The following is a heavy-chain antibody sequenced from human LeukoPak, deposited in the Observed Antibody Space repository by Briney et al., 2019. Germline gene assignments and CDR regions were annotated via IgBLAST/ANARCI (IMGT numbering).Heavy chain of an antibody. CDR2: MRQDGRDK. J-gene: IGHJ4*02. D-gene: IGHD3-22*01. CDR1: GLTFSSYC. Sequence: LTGGSLRLSCAGSGLTFSSYCFSWVRQAPGKGLEWVANMRQDGRDKLYVDSVKGRFTISKDNAKNVLYLQMNSLRPEDSGVYYCASHLLLYDHFDNWGQGTLVSVSS. CDR3: ASHLLLYDHFDN. V-gene: IGHV3-7*01.